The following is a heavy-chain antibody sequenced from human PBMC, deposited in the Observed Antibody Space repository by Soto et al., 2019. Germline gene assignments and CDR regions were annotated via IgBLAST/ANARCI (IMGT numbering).Heavy chain of an antibody. CDR3: AKLQGGGYSGYDYDYYYYMDV. J-gene: IGHJ6*03. D-gene: IGHD5-12*01. CDR2: ISGSGGST. Sequence: EVQLLESGGGLVQPGGSLRLSCAASGFTFSSYAMSWVRQAPGKGLEWVSAISGSGGSTYYADSVKGRFTISRDHSKNTLYLQMNSLRAEDTAVYYCAKLQGGGYSGYDYDYYYYMDVWGKGTTVTVSS. V-gene: IGHV3-23*01. CDR1: GFTFSSYA.